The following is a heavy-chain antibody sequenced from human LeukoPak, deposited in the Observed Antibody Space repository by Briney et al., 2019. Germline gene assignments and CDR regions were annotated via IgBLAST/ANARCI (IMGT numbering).Heavy chain of an antibody. Sequence: PGGSLRLSCAASGLTFSSYAMSWVRQAPGKGLEWASAISGSGGSTYYADSVKGRFTIPRDNSKNTLYLQMNSLRAEDTAVYYCAKDLGHSSSWFDPWGQGTLVTVSS. CDR1: GLTFSSYA. CDR2: ISGSGGST. CDR3: AKDLGHSSSWFDP. J-gene: IGHJ5*02. V-gene: IGHV3-23*01. D-gene: IGHD6-13*01.